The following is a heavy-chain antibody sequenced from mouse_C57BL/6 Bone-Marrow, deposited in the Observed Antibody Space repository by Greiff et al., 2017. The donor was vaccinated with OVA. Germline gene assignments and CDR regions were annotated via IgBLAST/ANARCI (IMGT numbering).Heavy chain of an antibody. J-gene: IGHJ4*01. Sequence: QVQLQQSGPELVKPGASVKISCKASGYAFSSSWMNWVKQRPGKGLEWIGRIYPGDGDTNYNGKFKGKATLTADKSSSTAYMQLSSLTSEDSAVYFCARSSNFPWGQGTSVTVSS. CDR1: GYAFSSSW. CDR2: IYPGDGDT. V-gene: IGHV1-82*01. D-gene: IGHD6-1*01. CDR3: ARSSNFP.